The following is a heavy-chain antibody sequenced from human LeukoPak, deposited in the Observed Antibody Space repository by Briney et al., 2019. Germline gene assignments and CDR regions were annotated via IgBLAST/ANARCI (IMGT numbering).Heavy chain of an antibody. Sequence: GGSLRLSCGASGFTFSNYWMSWVRQAPGKGLEWVATMKEDGSEEYYVDSVKGRFTISRDNAKNSLYLQMNSLRAEDTAVYYCARTLRTFNWFDPWGQGTLVTVSS. CDR1: GFTFSNYW. CDR2: MKEDGSEE. V-gene: IGHV3-7*01. J-gene: IGHJ5*02. D-gene: IGHD3-16*01. CDR3: ARTLRTFNWFDP.